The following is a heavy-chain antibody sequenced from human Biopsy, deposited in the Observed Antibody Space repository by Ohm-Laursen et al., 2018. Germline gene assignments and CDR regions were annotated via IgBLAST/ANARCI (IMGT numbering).Heavy chain of an antibody. D-gene: IGHD3-22*01. CDR1: GGDINNYY. CDR2: IYPGGST. J-gene: IGHJ2*01. CDR3: ARDRGYYSDRTVPGYFDL. V-gene: IGHV4-4*07. Sequence: SETLSLTCNVSGGDINNYYWSWIRQPAGKGLEWIGRIYPGGSTNYNPSLKSRVTMSVDTSKKQPSLRLRSVTAADTAMYYCARDRGYYSDRTVPGYFDLWGRGTLVTVSS.